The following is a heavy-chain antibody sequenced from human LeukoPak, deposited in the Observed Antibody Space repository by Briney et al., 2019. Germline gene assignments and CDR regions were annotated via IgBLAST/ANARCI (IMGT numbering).Heavy chain of an antibody. Sequence: ASVKVSCKASGYTFMSYGISWVRQAPGQGLEWVGWIAAHTGNTNYAQKLQGRVTMTTDTSTNTAYMELRSLRSDDTAVYYCARDPIYYYDSSGRPALDYWGQGTLVTVSS. D-gene: IGHD3-22*01. CDR1: GYTFMSYG. CDR3: ARDPIYYYDSSGRPALDY. CDR2: IAAHTGNT. V-gene: IGHV1-18*01. J-gene: IGHJ4*02.